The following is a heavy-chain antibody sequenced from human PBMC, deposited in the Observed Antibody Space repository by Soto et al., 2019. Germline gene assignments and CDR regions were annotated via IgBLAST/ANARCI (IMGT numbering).Heavy chain of an antibody. CDR3: ARDLSWGSNWYYYMDV. CDR1: GFILSDCA. CDR2: ISSSSSVI. Sequence: EGQLVESGGGLVQPGWSLRLSCATSGFILSDCAMNWVRQAPGKGLEWVSYISSSSSVIDYADSVKGRFTVSRDNARNSLYLQMHSLRAEDTAVYYCARDLSWGSNWYYYMDVWGKGTTVTVSS. V-gene: IGHV3-48*01. D-gene: IGHD7-27*01. J-gene: IGHJ6*03.